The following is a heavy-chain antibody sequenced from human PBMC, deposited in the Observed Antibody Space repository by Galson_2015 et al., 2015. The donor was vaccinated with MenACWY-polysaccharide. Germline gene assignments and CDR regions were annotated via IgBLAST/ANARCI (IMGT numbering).Heavy chain of an antibody. D-gene: IGHD3-10*01. CDR1: GPTFSNYW. V-gene: IGHV3-7*03. CDR2: IKQDGSEK. Sequence: SLRLSCAASGPTFSNYWMSWVRQAPGKGLEWVANIKQDGSEKYYVDSVKGRFTISRDNAKTSLYLQMNSLRAEDTAMYYCASQTWTGYFDYWGQGILVTVSS. J-gene: IGHJ4*02. CDR3: ASQTWTGYFDY.